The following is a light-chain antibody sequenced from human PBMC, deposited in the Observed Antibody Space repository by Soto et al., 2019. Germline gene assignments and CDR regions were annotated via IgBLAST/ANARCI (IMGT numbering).Light chain of an antibody. CDR3: QQYNEWPPFT. CDR2: AAS. V-gene: IGKV3-15*01. Sequence: IVMTQSPATLSVSPGEGATLSCRASQSVSSNLAWYQQKPGQAPRLLIYAASIRATGIPARFSGSVSGTEFTLTISSLQSEDFAVYYCQQYNEWPPFTFGQGTRLEIK. CDR1: QSVSSN. J-gene: IGKJ5*01.